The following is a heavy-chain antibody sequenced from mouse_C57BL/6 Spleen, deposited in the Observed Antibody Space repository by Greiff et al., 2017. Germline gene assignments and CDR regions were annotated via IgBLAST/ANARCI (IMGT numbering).Heavy chain of an antibody. J-gene: IGHJ4*01. V-gene: IGHV1-82*01. CDR2: IYPGDGDT. CDR1: GYAFSSSW. D-gene: IGHD1-1*01. Sequence: VKLMESGPELVKPGASVKISCKASGYAFSSSWMNWVKQRPGKGLEWIGRIYPGDGDTNYNGKFKGKATLTADKSSSTAYMQLSSLTSEDSAVYFGAKGGITTVVAPYYAMDYWGQGTSVTVSS. CDR3: AKGGITTVVAPYYAMDY.